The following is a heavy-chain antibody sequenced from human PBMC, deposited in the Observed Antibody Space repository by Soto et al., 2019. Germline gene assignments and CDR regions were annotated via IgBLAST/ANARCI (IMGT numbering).Heavy chain of an antibody. D-gene: IGHD6-13*01. V-gene: IGHV3-11*05. CDR1: GFTFSDYY. Sequence: QVQLVESGGGMVKPGGSLRLSCIASGFTFSDYYMSWIRQAPGKGLEWVSYISTSGSSTKYADSVKGRFTISRANAKNLLYLQMNTLRAEDTAVYYCARDVRQLVDYWGQGTLVTVSS. J-gene: IGHJ4*02. CDR3: ARDVRQLVDY. CDR2: ISTSGSST.